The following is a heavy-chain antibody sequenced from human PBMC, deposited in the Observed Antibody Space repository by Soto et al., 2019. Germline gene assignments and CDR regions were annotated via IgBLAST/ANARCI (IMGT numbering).Heavy chain of an antibody. CDR1: GGTFSSYA. J-gene: IGHJ4*02. D-gene: IGHD2-15*01. Sequence: QVQLVQSGAEVKKPGSSVKVSCKASGGTFSSYAISWVRQAPGQGLEWMGGIIPIFGTANYAQKFQGRVTITADESTSPAYMELSSLRSEDTAVYYCARDLIYCSGGSCYQQYYFDYWGQGTLVTGSS. CDR2: IIPIFGTA. CDR3: ARDLIYCSGGSCYQQYYFDY. V-gene: IGHV1-69*12.